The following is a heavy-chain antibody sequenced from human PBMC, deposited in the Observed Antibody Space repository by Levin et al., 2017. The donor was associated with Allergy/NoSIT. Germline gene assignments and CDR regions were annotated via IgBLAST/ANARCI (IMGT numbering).Heavy chain of an antibody. CDR1: GGSFSGYY. D-gene: IGHD6-19*01. CDR2: INHSGST. Sequence: SETLSLTCAVYGGSFSGYYWSWIRQPPGKGLEWIGEINHSGSTNYNPSLKSRVTISVDTSKNQFSLKLSSVTAADTAVYYCARVSSGWNRMQYYYYYGMDVWGQGTTVTVSS. J-gene: IGHJ6*02. CDR3: ARVSSGWNRMQYYYYYGMDV. V-gene: IGHV4-34*01.